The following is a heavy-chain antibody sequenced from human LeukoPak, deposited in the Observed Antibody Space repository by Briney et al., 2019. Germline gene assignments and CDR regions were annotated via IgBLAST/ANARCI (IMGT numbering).Heavy chain of an antibody. Sequence: ASVKVSCKASGYTFTSYTISWLRQAPGQGLEWMGWISAYNGNTNYAQKLQGRVTMTTDTSTSTAYMELRSLRSDDTAVYYCARDFSLSTVVTHYFDYWGQGTLVTVSS. V-gene: IGHV1-18*01. D-gene: IGHD4-23*01. CDR2: ISAYNGNT. J-gene: IGHJ4*02. CDR3: ARDFSLSTVVTHYFDY. CDR1: GYTFTSYT.